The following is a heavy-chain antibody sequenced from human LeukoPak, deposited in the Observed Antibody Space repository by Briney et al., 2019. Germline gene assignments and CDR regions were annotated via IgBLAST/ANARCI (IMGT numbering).Heavy chain of an antibody. CDR1: GGSISSGGYY. CDR3: ARDSGTTVDH. CDR2: IYYSGST. J-gene: IGHJ4*02. D-gene: IGHD1-7*01. V-gene: IGHV4-31*03. Sequence: PPETLSLTCTVSGGSISSGGYYWSWIRQHPGKGLEWIGYIYYSGSTYYNPSLKSRVTISVDTSKNQFSLKLSSVTAADTAVYYCARDSGTTVDHWGQGTKDTVSS.